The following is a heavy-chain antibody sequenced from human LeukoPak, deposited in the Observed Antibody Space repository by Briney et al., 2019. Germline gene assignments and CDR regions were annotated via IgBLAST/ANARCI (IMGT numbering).Heavy chain of an antibody. V-gene: IGHV4-4*07. D-gene: IGHD5-18*01. CDR2: IYTSGST. Sequence: TSETLSLTCTVSGDSISNFYWSWIRQPAGKGLEWIGRIYTSGSTNYNPSLKSRVTMSVDTSKNQFSLKLSSVTAADTAVYYCAREEYRGYSYGRALDYWGQGTLVTVSS. J-gene: IGHJ4*02. CDR3: AREEYRGYSYGRALDY. CDR1: GDSISNFY.